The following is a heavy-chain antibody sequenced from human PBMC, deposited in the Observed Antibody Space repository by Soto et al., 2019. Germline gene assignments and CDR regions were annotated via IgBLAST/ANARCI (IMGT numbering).Heavy chain of an antibody. V-gene: IGHV1-69*06. CDR2: IIPIFGTA. Sequence: AVKVSCKASGGTFSSYAISWVRQAPGQGLEWMGGIIPIFGTANYAQKFQGRVTITADKSTSTAYMELSSLRSEDTAVYYCAGGDQHYTVGWFDPWGQGTLVTVSS. J-gene: IGHJ5*02. D-gene: IGHD2-2*02. CDR3: AGGDQHYTVGWFDP. CDR1: GGTFSSYA.